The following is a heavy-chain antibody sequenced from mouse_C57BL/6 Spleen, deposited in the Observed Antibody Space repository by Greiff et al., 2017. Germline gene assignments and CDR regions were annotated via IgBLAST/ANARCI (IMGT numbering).Heavy chain of an antibody. V-gene: IGHV5-4*01. CDR3: ARDKGLTGYDFDY. J-gene: IGHJ2*01. D-gene: IGHD4-1*01. CDR1: GFTFSSYA. CDR2: ISDGGSYT. Sequence: EVQRVESGGGLVKPGGSLKLSCAASGFTFSSYAMSWVRQTPEKRLEWVATISDGGSYTYYPDNVKGRCTISRDNAKNNLYLQMSHLTSEDTAMYYCARDKGLTGYDFDYWGQGTTLTVSS.